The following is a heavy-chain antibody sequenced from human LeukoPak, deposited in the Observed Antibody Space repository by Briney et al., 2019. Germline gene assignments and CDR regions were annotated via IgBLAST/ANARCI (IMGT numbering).Heavy chain of an antibody. CDR3: ASDARYTATDAFDI. V-gene: IGHV3-20*04. CDR1: GFTFDDYG. CDR2: INWNGGST. D-gene: IGHD3-16*02. J-gene: IGHJ3*02. Sequence: GGSLRLSCAASGFTFDDYGMSWVRQAPGKGLEWVSGINWNGGSTGYADSVKGRFTISRDNAKNSLYLQTNSLRAEDTALYYCASDARYTATDAFDIWGQGTMVTVSS.